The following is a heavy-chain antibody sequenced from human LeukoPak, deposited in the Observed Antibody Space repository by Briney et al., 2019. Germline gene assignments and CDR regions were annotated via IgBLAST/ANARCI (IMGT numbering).Heavy chain of an antibody. CDR3: AGALGYCSSTSCLDY. V-gene: IGHV1-69*01. D-gene: IGHD2-2*01. J-gene: IGHJ4*02. CDR1: GGTFSSYA. CDR2: IIPIFGTA. Sequence: SVKVSCKASGGTFSSYAISWARQAPGQGLEWMGGIIPIFGTANYAQKFQGRVTITADESTSTAYMELSSLRSEDTAVYYCAGALGYCSSTSCLDYWGQETLVTVSS.